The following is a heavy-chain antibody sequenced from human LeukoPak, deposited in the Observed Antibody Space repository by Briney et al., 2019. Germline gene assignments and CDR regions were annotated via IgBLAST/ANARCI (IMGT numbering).Heavy chain of an antibody. CDR1: GGSISSGGYY. Sequence: TLSLTCTVSGGSISSGGYYWSWIRQHTGKGLEWIGYIYYSGSTYYSPSLKSRVTISVDTSKNQFSLKLSSVTAADTAVYYCARLDYGDYWFDPWGQGTLVTVSS. J-gene: IGHJ5*02. V-gene: IGHV4-31*03. CDR2: IYYSGST. D-gene: IGHD4-17*01. CDR3: ARLDYGDYWFDP.